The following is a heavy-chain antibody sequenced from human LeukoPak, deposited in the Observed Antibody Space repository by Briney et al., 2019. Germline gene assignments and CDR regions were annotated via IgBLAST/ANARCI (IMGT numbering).Heavy chain of an antibody. Sequence: ASVKVSCKASGYTFTGYYMHWVRQAPGQGLEWMGWINPNSGGTNYAQKFQGRVTMTRDTSISTAYMELSRMRSDDTAVYYCARGAYSCSPLPRGDDAFDIWGQGTMVTVSS. CDR2: INPNSGGT. J-gene: IGHJ3*02. D-gene: IGHD6-6*01. CDR1: GYTFTGYY. CDR3: ARGAYSCSPLPRGDDAFDI. V-gene: IGHV1-2*02.